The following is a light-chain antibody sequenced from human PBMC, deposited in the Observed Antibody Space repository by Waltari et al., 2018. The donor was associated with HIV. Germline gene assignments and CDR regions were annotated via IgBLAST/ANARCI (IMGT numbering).Light chain of an antibody. V-gene: IGKV3-11*01. Sequence: EIVLTQSPATLSLSPGERATLSCRASQSVSSYLAWYQQKPGQAPRLLIYDASNMATGIPVRFSGSGSGTDFTLTISSLEPEDFAVYYCQQRSNWPRLTFGGGTKVEIK. CDR2: DAS. CDR3: QQRSNWPRLT. J-gene: IGKJ4*01. CDR1: QSVSSY.